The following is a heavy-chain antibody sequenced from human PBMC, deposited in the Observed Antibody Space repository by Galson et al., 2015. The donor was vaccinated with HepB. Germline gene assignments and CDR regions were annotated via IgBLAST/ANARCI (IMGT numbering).Heavy chain of an antibody. D-gene: IGHD6-19*01. V-gene: IGHV3-48*03. CDR3: ARGAVAVAAYAYFQH. CDR2: ISSSGSTI. J-gene: IGHJ1*01. CDR1: GFTFSSYE. Sequence: SLRLSCAASGFTFSSYEMNWVRQAPGKGLEWVSYISSSGSTIYYADSVKGRFTISRDNAKNSLYLQMNSLRAEDTAVYYCARGAVAVAAYAYFQHWGQGTLVTVSS.